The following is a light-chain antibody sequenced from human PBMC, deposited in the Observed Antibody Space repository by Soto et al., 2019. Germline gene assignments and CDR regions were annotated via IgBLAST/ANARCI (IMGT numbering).Light chain of an antibody. CDR3: QQHNNWPPLT. Sequence: EIVMTQSPATLSVSPGERATLSCRASQSVSTNLAWYQQKPGQAPRLLIYGASIRATDIPARFSGRGSGTEFTLTISSLQSEDFAVYYCQQHNNWPPLTFGGGTKVEIK. CDR1: QSVSTN. V-gene: IGKV3-15*01. J-gene: IGKJ4*01. CDR2: GAS.